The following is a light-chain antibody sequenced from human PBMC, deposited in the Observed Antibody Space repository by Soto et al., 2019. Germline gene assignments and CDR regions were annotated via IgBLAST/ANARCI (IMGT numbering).Light chain of an antibody. CDR1: QSVSSSY. CDR3: QQYCSSPF. Sequence: EIVLTQSPGTLSLSPGERATLSCRASQSVSSSYLAWYQQKPGQAPRLLIYGASSRATGIPYRFSGSGSGTDFTFTISRLESEDFAVYYCQQYCSSPFFGQGTRLEIK. CDR2: GAS. J-gene: IGKJ5*01. V-gene: IGKV3-20*01.